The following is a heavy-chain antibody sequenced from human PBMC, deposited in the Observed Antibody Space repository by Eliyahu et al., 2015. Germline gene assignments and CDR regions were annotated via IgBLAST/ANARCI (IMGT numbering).Heavy chain of an antibody. CDR1: GYTFSNYG. J-gene: IGHJ6*02. V-gene: IGHV1-18*04. CDR3: ARDRECSGIRCGEYYGMDV. D-gene: IGHD1-26*01. Sequence: QVHLVQSGVEVKKPGASVKVSCKASGYTFSNYGXSWVRQAPXQGLXWMGWISGYNGNTNYAQEFQDRVTMTTETXTSTAYMELRSLRSDDTAVYFCARDRECSGIRCGEYYGMDVWGPGTPVIVSS. CDR2: ISGYNGNT.